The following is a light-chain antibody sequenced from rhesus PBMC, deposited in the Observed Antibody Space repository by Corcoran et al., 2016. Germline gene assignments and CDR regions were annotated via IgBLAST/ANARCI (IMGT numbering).Light chain of an antibody. J-gene: IGKJ2*01. CDR3: QHSYGTPYS. V-gene: IGKV1-74*01. CDR1: ENVNNY. Sequence: DIQMTQSPSSLSASVGDRVTITCRASENVNNYLHWYQQKPGKAPKLLFYKASTFQSGVPSRFSGSGSGTDFTLTISSLQPEDFATYYCQHSYGTPYSFGQGTKVEIK. CDR2: KAS.